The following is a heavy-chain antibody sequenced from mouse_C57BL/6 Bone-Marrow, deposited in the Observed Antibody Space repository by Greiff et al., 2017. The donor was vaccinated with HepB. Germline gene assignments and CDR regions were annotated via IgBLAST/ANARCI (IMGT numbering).Heavy chain of an antibody. CDR2: INPSTGGT. V-gene: IGHV1-42*01. CDR1: GYSFTGYY. Sequence: EVQLQQSGPELVKPGASVKLSCKASGYSFTGYYMNWVKQSPEKSLEWIGEINPSTGGTTYKQKFKAKATLTVDKSSSTAYMQLKSLTSEDSAVYYCARGGWAMDYWGQGTSVTVSS. D-gene: IGHD2-3*01. CDR3: ARGGWAMDY. J-gene: IGHJ4*01.